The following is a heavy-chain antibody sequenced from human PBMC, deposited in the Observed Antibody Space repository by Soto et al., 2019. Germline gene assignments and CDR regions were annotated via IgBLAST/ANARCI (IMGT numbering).Heavy chain of an antibody. D-gene: IGHD2-15*01. V-gene: IGHV1-8*01. CDR2: MNPNSGNT. Sequence: QVPLVQSGAEVKKPGASVKVSCKASGYTFTSYDINWVRQATGQGLEWMGWMNPNSGNTGYAQKFQGRVTMTRNTSISTAYMELSSLRSEDTAVYYCAAGYCSGGSCYWYAFDIWGQGTMVTVSS. J-gene: IGHJ3*02. CDR1: GYTFTSYD. CDR3: AAGYCSGGSCYWYAFDI.